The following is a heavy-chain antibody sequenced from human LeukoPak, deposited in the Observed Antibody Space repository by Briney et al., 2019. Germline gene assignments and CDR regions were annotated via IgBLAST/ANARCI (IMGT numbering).Heavy chain of an antibody. CDR3: ASGVITSIFDY. D-gene: IGHD3-22*01. CDR2: INHSGST. V-gene: IGHV4-34*01. CDR1: GGSFSGCY. J-gene: IGHJ4*02. Sequence: PSETLSLTCAVYGGSFSGCYWSWIREPPGKGLEWIGEINHSGSTNYNPSLKSRVTISVDTSKNQFSLKLSSVTAADTAVYYCASGVITSIFDYWGQGTLGTVSS.